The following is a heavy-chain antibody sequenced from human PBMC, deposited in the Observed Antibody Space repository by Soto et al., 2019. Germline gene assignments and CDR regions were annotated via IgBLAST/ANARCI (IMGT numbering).Heavy chain of an antibody. CDR2: ISWNIGSI. D-gene: IGHD3-10*01. CDR1: GFTFDDYA. CDR3: AKDAAPTMVRGVTAYFDY. Sequence: PGGSLRLSCAASGFTFDDYAMHWVRQAPGKGLVLVLGISWNIGSIGYADSVKGRFTISRDNAKNSLYLQMNSLRAEDTALYYCAKDAAPTMVRGVTAYFDYWGQGTLVTVSS. V-gene: IGHV3-9*01. J-gene: IGHJ4*02.